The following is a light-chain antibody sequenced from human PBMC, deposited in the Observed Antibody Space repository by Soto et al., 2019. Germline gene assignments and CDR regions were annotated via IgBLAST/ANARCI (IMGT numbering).Light chain of an antibody. J-gene: IGKJ2*01. CDR1: QSVGSN. CDR2: GAF. Sequence: EIVLTQSPATLSVSPWERATLSCRTSQSVGSNLAWYQQKPGQAPRLLIYGAFIRAPGFPVTFRGTGSGSEFTLTISSLQSEDGALYYCQQYDKWPYTFGQG. V-gene: IGKV3-15*01. CDR3: QQYDKWPYT.